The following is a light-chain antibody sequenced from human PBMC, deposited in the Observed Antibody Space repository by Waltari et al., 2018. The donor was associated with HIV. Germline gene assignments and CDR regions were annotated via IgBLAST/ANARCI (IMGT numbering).Light chain of an antibody. CDR1: QSVSSSY. V-gene: IGKV3-20*01. CDR3: QQYSRSAYT. CDR2: GAS. J-gene: IGKJ2*01. Sequence: EIVLTQSPDTLSLSPGERATLSCRAIQSVSSSYLAWYQQKPGQPPRLLIYGASTRAIGIPDRFSISGSGTDFTLTISRLEPEDFAVYYCQQYSRSAYTFGQGTKLEIK.